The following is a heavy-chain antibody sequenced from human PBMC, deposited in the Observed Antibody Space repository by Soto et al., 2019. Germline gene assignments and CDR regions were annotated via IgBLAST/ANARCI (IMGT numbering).Heavy chain of an antibody. CDR3: ARGDGDTLDY. Sequence: QVQLVQSGAEVNKPGASVKVSCKASGYSFTHYGITWVRQAPGQGLEWTGWINAYVGETKSAQKYEGRVTVTMDTSTTTAYLELRSLRSDDTAVYYCARGDGDTLDYWGQGTLVRVSA. J-gene: IGHJ4*02. CDR1: GYSFTHYG. V-gene: IGHV1-18*01. CDR2: INAYVGET.